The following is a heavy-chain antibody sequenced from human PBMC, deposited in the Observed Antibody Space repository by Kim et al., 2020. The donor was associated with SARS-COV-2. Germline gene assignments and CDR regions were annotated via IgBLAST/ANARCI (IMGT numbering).Heavy chain of an antibody. CDR3: ARHKEQWLVREFDY. J-gene: IGHJ4*02. D-gene: IGHD6-19*01. Sequence: SPSFQGQVTISADKSISTAYLQWSSLKASDTAMYYCARHKEQWLVREFDYWGQGTLVTVSS. V-gene: IGHV5-51*01.